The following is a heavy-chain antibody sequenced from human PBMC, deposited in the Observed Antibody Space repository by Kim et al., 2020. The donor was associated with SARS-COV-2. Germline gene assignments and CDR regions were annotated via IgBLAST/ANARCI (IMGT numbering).Heavy chain of an antibody. D-gene: IGHD1-7*01. J-gene: IGHJ4*02. Sequence: GGSLRLSCSVSGFIFSDYAIHWVRRAPGEGLEYVSATTRSGDGSFFSDSVEGRFTVSRDNSKNTLYLQMNSLRLEDTSLYYCVKYGRNYGAVHWGQGTLVIVSS. CDR1: GFIFSDYA. V-gene: IGHV3-64D*06. CDR2: TTRSGDGS. CDR3: VKYGRNYGAVH.